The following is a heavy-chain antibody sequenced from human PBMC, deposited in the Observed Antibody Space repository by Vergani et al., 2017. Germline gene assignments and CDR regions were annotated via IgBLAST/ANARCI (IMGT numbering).Heavy chain of an antibody. V-gene: IGHV1-8*01. CDR1: GYTFTSYD. CDR2: MNPNSGNT. J-gene: IGHJ6*03. D-gene: IGHD5-18*01. Sequence: QVQLVQSGAEVKKPGASVKVSCKASGYTFTSYDINWVRQATGQGLEWMGWMNPNSGNTGYAQKFQGRVTMTRNTSISTAYMELSSLRSEATAVYYCARASSGKQLWLLGYYYYMDVWGKGTTVTVSS. CDR3: ARASSGKQLWLLGYYYYMDV.